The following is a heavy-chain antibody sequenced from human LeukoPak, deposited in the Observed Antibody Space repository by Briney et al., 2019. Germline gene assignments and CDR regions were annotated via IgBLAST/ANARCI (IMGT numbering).Heavy chain of an antibody. CDR2: IDTTGDT. Sequence: GGSLRLSCAASGFIFSNYDLHWARQSSGKGLDWVSSIDTTGDTYYAGSVRGRFTISRENAKNSFYLQMNSLTEGDTAVYFCARGGHFGSGPLNPWGQGTLVTVSS. V-gene: IGHV3-13*01. CDR3: ARGGHFGSGPLNP. J-gene: IGHJ5*02. D-gene: IGHD3-10*01. CDR1: GFIFSNYD.